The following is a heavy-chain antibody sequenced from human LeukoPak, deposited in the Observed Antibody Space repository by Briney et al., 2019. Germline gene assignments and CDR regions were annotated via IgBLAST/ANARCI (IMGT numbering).Heavy chain of an antibody. D-gene: IGHD3-3*01. CDR2: ISWNSGSI. J-gene: IGHJ4*02. CDR1: GFTFDDYA. CDR3: AKGGGLRFLEWWWDY. Sequence: GGSLRLSCAASGFTFDDYAMHWVRQAPGKGLEWVSGISWNSGSIGYADSVKGRFTISRDNAKNSLYLQMNSLRAEDMALYYCAKGGGLRFLEWWWDYWGQGTLVTVSS. V-gene: IGHV3-9*03.